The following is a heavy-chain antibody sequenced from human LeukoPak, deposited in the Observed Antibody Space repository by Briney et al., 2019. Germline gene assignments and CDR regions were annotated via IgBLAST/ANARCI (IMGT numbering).Heavy chain of an antibody. J-gene: IGHJ5*02. V-gene: IGHV4-34*01. CDR3: ARGGYYGSGNDFRFDP. Sequence: SETLSLACAVYGGSFSGYYWSWIRQPPGKGLEWIGEINHSGSTNYNPSLKSRVTISVDTSKNQFTLKLSSVTAADTAVYYCARGGYYGSGNDFRFDPWGQGNLVTVSS. CDR1: GGSFSGYY. CDR2: INHSGST. D-gene: IGHD3-10*01.